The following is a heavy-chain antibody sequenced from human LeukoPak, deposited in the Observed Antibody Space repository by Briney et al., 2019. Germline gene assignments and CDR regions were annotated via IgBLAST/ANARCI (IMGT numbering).Heavy chain of an antibody. V-gene: IGHV4-34*01. CDR3: ARGGHYDSSGYYRRLRYYFDY. CDR2: INHSGST. D-gene: IGHD3-22*01. J-gene: IGHJ4*02. Sequence: PSETLSLTCAVYGGSFSGYYWSWIRQPPGKGLEWIGEINHSGSTNYNPSLKSRVTISVDTSKNQFSLKLSSVTAADTAVYYCARGGHYDSSGYYRRLRYYFDYWGQGTLVTVSS. CDR1: GGSFSGYY.